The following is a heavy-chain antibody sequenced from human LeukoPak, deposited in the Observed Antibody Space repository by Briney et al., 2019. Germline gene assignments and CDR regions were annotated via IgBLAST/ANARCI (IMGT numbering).Heavy chain of an antibody. D-gene: IGHD1-26*01. Sequence: ASVKVSCKASGYTFTGYYIHWVRQAPGQGLEWMGWINPNSGGINYAQKFQGRVTMTRDTSISTSYMDLRGLRSDDTAVYYCARGVKSETYCPYWGQGTLVIVSS. J-gene: IGHJ4*02. CDR1: GYTFTGYY. V-gene: IGHV1-2*02. CDR3: ARGVKSETYCPY. CDR2: INPNSGGI.